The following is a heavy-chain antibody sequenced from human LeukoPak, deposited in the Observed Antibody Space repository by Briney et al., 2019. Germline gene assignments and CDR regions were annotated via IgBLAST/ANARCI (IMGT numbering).Heavy chain of an antibody. CDR1: GGSISSSSYY. CDR3: ARGYSSGWDYNFDF. CDR2: IYYSGST. J-gene: IGHJ4*02. D-gene: IGHD6-19*01. Sequence: SETLSLTCTVSGGSISSSSYYWGWIRQPPGKGLEWIGSIYYSGSTYYNPSLKSRVTISVDKSKNQFSLKLSSVTAADTAVYYCARGYSSGWDYNFDFWGQGTLVTVSS. V-gene: IGHV4-39*07.